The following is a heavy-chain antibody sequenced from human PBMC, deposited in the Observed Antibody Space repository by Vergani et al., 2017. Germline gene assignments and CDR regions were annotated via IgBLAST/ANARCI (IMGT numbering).Heavy chain of an antibody. CDR3: ARSRMYYGAGRPDY. Sequence: QVKLQESGPGLVKPSETPSLTCTVSGASVNSYYWSWIRQPPGKGLEWMGYVSFRGDTLYDPSVKGRMTISLNTSSNQFSLYLTSVTAADTAVYYCARSRMYYGAGRPDYWGQGTLGTVSS. D-gene: IGHD3-10*01. J-gene: IGHJ4*02. CDR1: GASVNSYY. CDR2: VSFRGDT. V-gene: IGHV4-59*02.